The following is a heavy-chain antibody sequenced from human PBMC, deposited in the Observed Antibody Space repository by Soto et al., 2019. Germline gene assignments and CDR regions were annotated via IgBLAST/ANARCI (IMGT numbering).Heavy chain of an antibody. V-gene: IGHV5-51*01. Sequence: PRESLKISCKGSGYSFTSYWIGWVRQMPGKGLEWMGIIYPGDSDTRYSPSFQGQVTISADKSISTAYLQWSSLKASDTAMYYCAIPYSSSWPRFDYWGQGTLVTVSS. CDR1: GYSFTSYW. CDR3: AIPYSSSWPRFDY. CDR2: IYPGDSDT. J-gene: IGHJ4*02. D-gene: IGHD6-13*01.